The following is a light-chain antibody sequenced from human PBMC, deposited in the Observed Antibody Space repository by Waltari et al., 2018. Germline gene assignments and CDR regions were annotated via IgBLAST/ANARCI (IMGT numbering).Light chain of an antibody. CDR2: DVS. V-gene: IGLV2-23*02. Sequence: QSALTQPASVSGSPGQSITISCTGTSSDVGGYNYVSWYQQHPGKAPKLMIYDVSKRPSGVSNRFSGSKSGNTASLTSSGLQAEDEADYYCCSYAGSSTPVVFGGGTKLTVL. CDR3: CSYAGSSTPVV. CDR1: SSDVGGYNY. J-gene: IGLJ2*01.